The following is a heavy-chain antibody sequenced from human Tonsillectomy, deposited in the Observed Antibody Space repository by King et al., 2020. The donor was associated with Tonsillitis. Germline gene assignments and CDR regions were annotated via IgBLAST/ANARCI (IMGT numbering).Heavy chain of an antibody. J-gene: IGHJ4*02. D-gene: IGHD7-27*01. Sequence: DVQLVESGGGLVQPGGSLRLSCEASGFTFSSYWMSWVRQAPGKGLEWVANIKQDGSEKYYVDSVTGRFTISRDNAKNSLYLQMNSLRAEETAVYYCARDQPWVDYWGQGTLVTVSS. V-gene: IGHV3-7*03. CDR2: IKQDGSEK. CDR1: GFTFSSYW. CDR3: ARDQPWVDY.